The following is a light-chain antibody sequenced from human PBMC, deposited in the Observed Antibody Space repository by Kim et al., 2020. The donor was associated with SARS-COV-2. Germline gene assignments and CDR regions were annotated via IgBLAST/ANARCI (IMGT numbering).Light chain of an antibody. CDR1: TSDVGGYNF. CDR2: DVS. J-gene: IGLJ3*02. Sequence: GQSITISCTGSTSDVGGYNFVSWYQQYPGKAPKLMIYDVSKWPSGVSSRFYGSKSGNTASLTISGLQAEDEADYYCSSYAGSSTWVFGGGTQLTVL. V-gene: IGLV2-14*03. CDR3: SSYAGSSTWV.